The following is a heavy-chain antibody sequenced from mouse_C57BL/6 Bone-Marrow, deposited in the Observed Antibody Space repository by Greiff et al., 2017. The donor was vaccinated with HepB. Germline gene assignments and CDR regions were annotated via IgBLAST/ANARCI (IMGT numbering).Heavy chain of an antibody. D-gene: IGHD2-5*01. Sequence: EVNVVESGGGLVQSGRSLRLSCATSGFTFSDFYMEGVRQAPGKGLEWIAASRNKANDNTTEYSASVKGRVIVSRDTSQSILYLQMNALRAEDTAIYYCARDGGYSNYDYAMDYWGQGTSVTVSS. V-gene: IGHV7-1*01. CDR3: ARDGGYSNYDYAMDY. CDR2: SRNKANDNTT. J-gene: IGHJ4*01. CDR1: GFTFSDFY.